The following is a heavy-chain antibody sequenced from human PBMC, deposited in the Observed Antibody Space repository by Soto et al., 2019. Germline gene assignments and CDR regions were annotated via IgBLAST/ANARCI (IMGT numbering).Heavy chain of an antibody. CDR1: GFSLSNARMG. Sequence: QVTLKESGPVLVKPTETLTLTCTVSGFSLSNARMGVSWIRQPPGKALEWLAHIFSNDEKSYSTSLKSRLTISKDTSKSQVVLTMTNMDPVDTATYYCARGYDFWSGYYIPSYCYYYMDVWGKGTTVTVSS. J-gene: IGHJ6*03. CDR2: IFSNDEK. CDR3: ARGYDFWSGYYIPSYCYYYMDV. D-gene: IGHD3-3*01. V-gene: IGHV2-26*01.